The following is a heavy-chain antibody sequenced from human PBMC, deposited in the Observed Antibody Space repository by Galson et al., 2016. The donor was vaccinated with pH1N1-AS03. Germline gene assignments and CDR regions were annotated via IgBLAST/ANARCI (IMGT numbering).Heavy chain of an antibody. CDR1: GGSMSRSSYY. V-gene: IGHV4-39*01. D-gene: IGHD3-22*01. CDR3: ASQDYYDISGFFPPENTPDAFHI. Sequence: SETLSLTCTVSGGSMSRSSYYWAWIRQPPGKGLEWIGSNFYSGSTYYNPSLKSRITISVDTSNNQFSLKVTSVTAADTAVYYCASQDYYDISGFFPPENTPDAFHIWGQGTMVTVSS. J-gene: IGHJ3*02. CDR2: NFYSGST.